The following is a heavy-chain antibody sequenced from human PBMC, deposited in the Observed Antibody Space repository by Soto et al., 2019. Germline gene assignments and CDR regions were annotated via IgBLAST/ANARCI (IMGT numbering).Heavy chain of an antibody. J-gene: IGHJ5*02. V-gene: IGHV1-46*01. D-gene: IGHD3-16*01. CDR3: ARVSYVFKVWFDP. CDR2: INPSGGST. CDR1: GYTFTSYY. Sequence: ASVKVSCKAFGYTFTSYYMHWVRQAPGQGLEWMGIINPSGGSTSYAQKFQGRVTMTRDTSTGTVYMELSSLRSEDTAVYYCARVSYVFKVWFDPWGQGTLVTVSS.